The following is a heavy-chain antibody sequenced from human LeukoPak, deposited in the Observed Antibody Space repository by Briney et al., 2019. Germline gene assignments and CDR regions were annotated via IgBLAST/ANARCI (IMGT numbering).Heavy chain of an antibody. V-gene: IGHV4-59*01. CDR1: GGSISSYY. Sequence: SETLSLTCTVSGGSISSYYWSWIRQPPGKGLEWIGYTYYIGSTNYNPSLKSRVTISVDTSKNQFSLKLTSVTAADTAVYYCARGSYYFDYWGQGTLVTVSS. D-gene: IGHD1-26*01. CDR3: ARGSYYFDY. CDR2: TYYIGST. J-gene: IGHJ4*02.